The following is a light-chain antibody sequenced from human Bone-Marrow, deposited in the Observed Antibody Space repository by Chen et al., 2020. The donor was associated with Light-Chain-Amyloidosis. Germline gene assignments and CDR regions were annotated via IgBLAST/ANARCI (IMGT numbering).Light chain of an antibody. Sequence: NFMLTQPHSVSEFPGKTVIISCTRSSGSIATNYVQWYQQRPGSSPTTVIYEDDKRPSGVPARLCGSIDRSSNSASLTISGLKTEDEADYCCQSYQGSSQGVFGGGTKLTVL. CDR1: SGSIATNY. J-gene: IGLJ3*02. V-gene: IGLV6-57*01. CDR2: EDD. CDR3: QSYQGSSQGV.